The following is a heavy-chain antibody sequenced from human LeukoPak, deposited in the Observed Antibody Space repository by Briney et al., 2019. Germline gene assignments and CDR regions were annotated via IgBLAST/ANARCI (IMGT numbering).Heavy chain of an antibody. V-gene: IGHV1-2*02. D-gene: IGHD6-13*01. Sequence: ASVKVSCKASGYTFTGYYMHWVRQAPGQGLEWMGWINLNSGGTNYAQKFQGRVTMTRDTSISTAYMELSRLRSDDTAVYYCARDQPFRGIAAYWGQGTLVTVSS. CDR3: ARDQPFRGIAAY. CDR1: GYTFTGYY. J-gene: IGHJ4*02. CDR2: INLNSGGT.